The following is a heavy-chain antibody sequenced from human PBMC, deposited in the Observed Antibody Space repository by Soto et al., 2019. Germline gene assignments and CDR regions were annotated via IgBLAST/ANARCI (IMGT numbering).Heavy chain of an antibody. V-gene: IGHV3-53*01. J-gene: IGHJ5*02. D-gene: IGHD6-6*01. CDR1: GFTVSSNY. CDR3: AREYSSSSGGFDP. CDR2: IYSGGST. Sequence: PGGSLRLSCAASGFTVSSNYMSWVRQAPGKGLEWVSVIYSGGSTYYADSVKGRFTISRDNSKNTLYPQMNSLRAEDTAVYYCAREYSSSSGGFDPWGQGTLVTVSS.